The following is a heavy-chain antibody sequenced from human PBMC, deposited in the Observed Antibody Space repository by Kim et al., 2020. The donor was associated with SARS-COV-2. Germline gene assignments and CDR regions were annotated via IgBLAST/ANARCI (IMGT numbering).Heavy chain of an antibody. J-gene: IGHJ2*01. V-gene: IGHV3-33*01. CDR3: ARASNGYDDWYSDL. CDR2: IWYDGSNK. CDR1: GFTFSSYG. D-gene: IGHD5-12*01. Sequence: GGSLRLSCAASGFTFSSYGMHWVRQAPGKGLEWVAVIWYDGSNKYYADSVKGRFTISRDDSKNTLYLQMNSLRAEDTAVYYCARASNGYDDWYSDLWGRG.